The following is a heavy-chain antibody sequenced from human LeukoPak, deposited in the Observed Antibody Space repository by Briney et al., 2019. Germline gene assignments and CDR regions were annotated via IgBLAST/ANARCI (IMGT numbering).Heavy chain of an antibody. CDR1: GFTFSSYG. J-gene: IGHJ6*02. Sequence: GGSLRLSCAASGFTFSSYGMHWVRQAPGKGREWVAVIWYDGSNKYYADSVKGRFTISRDNSKNTLYLQMNSLRAEDTAVYYCARHQLVRTYYYYGMDAWGQGTTVTVSS. D-gene: IGHD6-13*01. CDR3: ARHQLVRTYYYYGMDA. CDR2: IWYDGSNK. V-gene: IGHV3-33*01.